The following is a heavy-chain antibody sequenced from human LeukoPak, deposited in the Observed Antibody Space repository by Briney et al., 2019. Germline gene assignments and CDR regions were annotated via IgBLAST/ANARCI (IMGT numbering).Heavy chain of an antibody. CDR2: IYYSGST. J-gene: IGHJ6*03. D-gene: IGHD3-10*01. CDR1: GGSISSYY. Sequence: PSETLSLTXTVSGGSISSYYWSWIWQPPGKGLEWIGYIYYSGSTNYNPSLKSRVTISVDTSKNQFSLKLSSVTAADTAVYYCARGAADYYGSGCYNHYYYYYYMDVWGKGTTVTVSS. V-gene: IGHV4-59*01. CDR3: ARGAADYYGSGCYNHYYYYYYMDV.